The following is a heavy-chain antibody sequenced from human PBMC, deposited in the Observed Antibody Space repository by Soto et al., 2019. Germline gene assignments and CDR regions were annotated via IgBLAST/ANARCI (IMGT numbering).Heavy chain of an antibody. CDR2: INHTGGT. CDR3: ATRITVFGLLIPPFDP. V-gene: IGHV4-34*01. Sequence: SETLSLTCAVYGGSVNGYYWNWIRQPPGKGLEWIGEINHTGGTHYNLSLKSRVTMSVDTSKNQFSLRLSSVTAADTAIYYCATRITVFGLLIPPFDPWGQGTQVTVSS. J-gene: IGHJ5*02. D-gene: IGHD3-3*01. CDR1: GGSVNGYY.